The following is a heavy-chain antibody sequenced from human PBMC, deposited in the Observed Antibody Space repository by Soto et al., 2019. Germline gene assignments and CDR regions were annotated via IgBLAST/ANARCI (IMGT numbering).Heavy chain of an antibody. D-gene: IGHD3-10*02. Sequence: SETLSLTGGVSDFSISTGFYWGWSRQPPGKGLEWHGSIYHSGGTYYAPSLESRVTISVDTSRNEFSLRVSFVTAADPAVYYCARDREYYYVGSAYYPFKYWGQGILVTVS. V-gene: IGHV4-38-2*02. CDR1: DFSISTGFY. CDR3: ARDREYYYVGSAYYPFKY. CDR2: IYHSGGT. J-gene: IGHJ4*02.